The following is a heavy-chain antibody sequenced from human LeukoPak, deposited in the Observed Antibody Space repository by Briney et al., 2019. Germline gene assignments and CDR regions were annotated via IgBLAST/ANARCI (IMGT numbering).Heavy chain of an antibody. D-gene: IGHD3-10*01. CDR2: VYSGGNI. J-gene: IGHJ4*02. CDR3: ARGYMVRGLITGSY. Sequence: GGSLRLSCAASGFTVSTNYMTWVRQAPGKGLEWVSVVYSGGNIYYADSVKGRFTISRDNSKDTVYLQVSSLRAEDTAVYYCARGYMVRGLITGSYWGQGTLVTVSS. V-gene: IGHV3-66*01. CDR1: GFTVSTNY.